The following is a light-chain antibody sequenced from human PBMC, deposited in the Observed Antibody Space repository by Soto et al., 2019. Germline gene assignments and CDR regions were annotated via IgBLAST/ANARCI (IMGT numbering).Light chain of an antibody. CDR1: SRDVGGSNY. V-gene: IGLV2-14*01. Sequence: QSALIQPASVSGSPGQSITISCTGTSRDVGGSNYVSWYQHHPHRAPKLLIYEVSYRPSGVSSRFSGSKSGNTASLTISGLQDEDDADYYCSSYTSSNTLEVFGVGTKVTVL. CDR3: SSYTSSNTLEV. CDR2: EVS. J-gene: IGLJ1*01.